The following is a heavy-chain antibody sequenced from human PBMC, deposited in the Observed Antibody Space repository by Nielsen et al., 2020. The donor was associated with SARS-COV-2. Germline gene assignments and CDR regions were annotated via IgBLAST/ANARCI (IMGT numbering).Heavy chain of an antibody. V-gene: IGHV4-59*13. D-gene: IGHD3-22*01. Sequence: SETLSLTCTVFGGSISSYYWSWIRQPPGKGLEWIGYIYYRGSTNYNPSLKSRVTISVDTSKNQFSLKLSSVTAADTAVYYCARSSGYYDSSGAFDIWGQGTMVTVSS. CDR1: GGSISSYY. CDR2: IYYRGST. J-gene: IGHJ3*02. CDR3: ARSSGYYDSSGAFDI.